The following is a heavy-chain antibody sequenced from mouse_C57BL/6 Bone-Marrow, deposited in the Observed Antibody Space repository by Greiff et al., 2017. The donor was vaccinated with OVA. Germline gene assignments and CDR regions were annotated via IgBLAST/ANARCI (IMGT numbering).Heavy chain of an antibody. CDR2: IYPGSGST. D-gene: IGHD2-14*01. Sequence: QVQLQQPGAGLVKPGASVKLSCKASGYTFTSYWITWVHQRPGQGLEWIGDIYPGSGSTNYNEKLKSKATLTVDTSSSTAYMQLSSLTSEDSAVYYCAGVPGAYWGQGTLVTGSA. CDR3: AGVPGAY. V-gene: IGHV1-55*01. J-gene: IGHJ3*01. CDR1: GYTFTSYW.